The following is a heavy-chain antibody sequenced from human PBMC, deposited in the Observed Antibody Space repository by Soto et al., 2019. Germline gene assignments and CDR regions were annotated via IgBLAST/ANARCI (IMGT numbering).Heavy chain of an antibody. J-gene: IGHJ4*02. CDR3: TTLRGGYEDFDY. D-gene: IGHD5-12*01. Sequence: LSCAASGFIFSSYGMNWVRQAPGKGLEWVAVIWYDGSNKYYADSVKGRFTISRDNSKNTLYLQMNSLKAEDTAVYFCTTLRGGYEDFDYWGQGTLVTVSS. CDR2: IWYDGSNK. V-gene: IGHV3-33*01. CDR1: GFIFSSYG.